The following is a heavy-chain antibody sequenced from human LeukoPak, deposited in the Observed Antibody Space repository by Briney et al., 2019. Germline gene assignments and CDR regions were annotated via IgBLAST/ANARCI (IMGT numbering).Heavy chain of an antibody. CDR2: INPNGGGT. Sequence: GSAKVSSKASGYTFTGYTIHWVRQAPGQGLEWMGWINPNGGGTNYAQKFQGRVTMTRDTSVNTAYMELSSLRSEDTAVYYCARGLQSQRINWFDPWGQGTLVTVSS. V-gene: IGHV1-2*02. D-gene: IGHD4-11*01. CDR3: ARGLQSQRINWFDP. J-gene: IGHJ5*02. CDR1: GYTFTGYT.